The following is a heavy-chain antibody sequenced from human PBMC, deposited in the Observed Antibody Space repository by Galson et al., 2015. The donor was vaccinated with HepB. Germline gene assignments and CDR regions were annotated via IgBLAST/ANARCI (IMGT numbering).Heavy chain of an antibody. V-gene: IGHV3-23*01. CDR2: ITSSGGTT. CDR1: GFTLSSSG. D-gene: IGHD1-1*01. Sequence: SLRLSCAVSGFTLSSSGMHWVRQAPGKGLEWVSTITSSGGTTYYADSVKGRFTISSDNSKSTLYLQLSSLRAEDTGVYYCVRNLLWDGWNAFDIWGQGKTITVSS. CDR3: VRNLLWDGWNAFDI. J-gene: IGHJ3*02.